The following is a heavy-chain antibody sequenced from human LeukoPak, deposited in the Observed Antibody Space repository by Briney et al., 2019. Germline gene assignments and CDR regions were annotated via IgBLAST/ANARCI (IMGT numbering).Heavy chain of an antibody. CDR1: GASISGHY. Sequence: SETLSLTCTVSGASISGHYLTWIRHAPGKGLEWIGYISYIGSTNYNPSLKSRVTISVDTSKNLFSLKLRSVTAADTAVYYCARDQISINALDMWGQGTMVTASS. CDR3: ARDQISINALDM. V-gene: IGHV4-59*11. J-gene: IGHJ3*02. D-gene: IGHD1-14*01. CDR2: ISYIGST.